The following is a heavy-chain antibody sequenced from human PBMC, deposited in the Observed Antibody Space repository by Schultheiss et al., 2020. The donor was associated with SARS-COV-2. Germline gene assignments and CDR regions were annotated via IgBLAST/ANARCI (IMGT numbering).Heavy chain of an antibody. J-gene: IGHJ3*02. Sequence: GGSLRLSCAASGFTFSSYAMSWVRQAPGKGLEWVSYISSSGSTIYYADSVKVRFTISRDNAKNSLYLQMNSLRAEDTAVYYCARDWATPPKKEQYQLPHGAFDIWGQGTMVTVSS. CDR3: ARDWATPPKKEQYQLPHGAFDI. CDR1: GFTFSSYA. D-gene: IGHD2-2*01. V-gene: IGHV3-48*04. CDR2: ISSSGSTI.